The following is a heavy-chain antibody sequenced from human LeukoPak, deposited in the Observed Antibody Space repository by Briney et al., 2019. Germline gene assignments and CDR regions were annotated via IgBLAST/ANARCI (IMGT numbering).Heavy chain of an antibody. CDR2: IRSKADSYTT. V-gene: IGHV3-73*01. D-gene: IGHD6-6*01. CDR3: ARGAEYSSSSISLWFDP. CDR1: GFTFSGSA. J-gene: IGHJ5*02. Sequence: GGSLRLSCAASGFTFSGSAMHWVRQASGKGLEWLGRIRSKADSYTTAYAASVKGRFIVSRDDSKNTAYLQMNSLRAEDTAVYYCARGAEYSSSSISLWFDPWGQGTLVTVSS.